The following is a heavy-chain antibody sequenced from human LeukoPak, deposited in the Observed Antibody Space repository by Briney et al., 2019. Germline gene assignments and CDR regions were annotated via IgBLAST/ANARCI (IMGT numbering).Heavy chain of an antibody. Sequence: SETLSLTCTVSGGSISSSSYYWGWIRQPPGKGLEWIGSIYYSGSTYYNPSLKSRVTISVDTSKNQFSLKLSSVTAADTAVYYCARHVGPSGFAYSSSWAFDIWGQGTMVTVSS. J-gene: IGHJ3*02. CDR3: ARHVGPSGFAYSSSWAFDI. CDR1: GGSISSSSYY. V-gene: IGHV4-39*01. D-gene: IGHD6-13*01. CDR2: IYYSGST.